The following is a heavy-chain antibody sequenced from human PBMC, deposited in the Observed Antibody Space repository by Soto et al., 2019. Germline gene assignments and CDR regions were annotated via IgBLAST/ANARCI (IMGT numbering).Heavy chain of an antibody. Sequence: GGSLRLSYAASEFTFTNYGMNWVRPPPGKGLEWVSYISSGGGTTYYADSVKGRSTISRDKAKNSLYLQMNSLRAEDTALYYCAGEYGSGFPVYWGQGTLVTVSS. CDR1: EFTFTNYG. CDR2: ISSGGGTT. V-gene: IGHV3-48*01. CDR3: AGEYGSGFPVY. D-gene: IGHD3-10*01. J-gene: IGHJ4*02.